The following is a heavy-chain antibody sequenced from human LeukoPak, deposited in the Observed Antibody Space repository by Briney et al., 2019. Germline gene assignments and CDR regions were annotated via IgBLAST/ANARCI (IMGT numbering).Heavy chain of an antibody. Sequence: ASVTVSCTASGYTFTSYAMHWVRQAPGQRLEWMGWINAGNGNTKYSQKFQGRVTITRDTSASTAYMELSSLRSEDTAVYYCANWNDVYYYFDYWGQGTLVTVSS. D-gene: IGHD1-1*01. J-gene: IGHJ4*02. CDR2: INAGNGNT. CDR3: ANWNDVYYYFDY. V-gene: IGHV1-3*01. CDR1: GYTFTSYA.